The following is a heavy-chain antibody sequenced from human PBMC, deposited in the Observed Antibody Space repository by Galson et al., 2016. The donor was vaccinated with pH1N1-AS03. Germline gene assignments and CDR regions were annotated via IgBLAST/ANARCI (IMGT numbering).Heavy chain of an antibody. CDR2: IYYGGST. Sequence: ETLSLTCTVSGGSISGYYWSWIRQPPGKGLEWIGYIYYGGSTNYNPSLKSRVTMSVDTSKNQFSLRLNSVTAADTAVYYCARSIPGVMMQDGMDVWGQGTTVTFSS. CDR3: ARSIPGVMMQDGMDV. V-gene: IGHV4-59*01. D-gene: IGHD2-2*01. J-gene: IGHJ6*02. CDR1: GGSISGYY.